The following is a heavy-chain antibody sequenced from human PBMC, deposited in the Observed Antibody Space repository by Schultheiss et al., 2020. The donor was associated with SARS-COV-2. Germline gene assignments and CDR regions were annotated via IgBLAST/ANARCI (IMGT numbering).Heavy chain of an antibody. CDR3: ARGEERSSSWTRGPYYYYGMDV. Sequence: ASVKVSCKASGYTFTSYYMHWVRQAPGQGLEWMGWSNPNSGATNDAQKFQGWVTMTWDTSTSTAYMELRSLRSDDTAVYYCARGEERSSSWTRGPYYYYGMDVWGQGTTVTVSS. V-gene: IGHV1-2*04. CDR1: GYTFTSYY. J-gene: IGHJ6*02. CDR2: SNPNSGAT. D-gene: IGHD6-13*01.